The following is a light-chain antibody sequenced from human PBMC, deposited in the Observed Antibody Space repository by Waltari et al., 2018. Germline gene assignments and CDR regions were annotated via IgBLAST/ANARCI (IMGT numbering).Light chain of an antibody. CDR3: QQYDNLLLT. V-gene: IGKV1-33*01. J-gene: IGKJ4*01. Sequence: DIQMTQSPSSLSASVGDRVTITCQASQDISNYLNWYHQKPGKAPKLLIYDASNLETGVPSRFSGSGSGTDFTFTISSLQPEDIATYYCQQYDNLLLTFGGGIKVEIK. CDR1: QDISNY. CDR2: DAS.